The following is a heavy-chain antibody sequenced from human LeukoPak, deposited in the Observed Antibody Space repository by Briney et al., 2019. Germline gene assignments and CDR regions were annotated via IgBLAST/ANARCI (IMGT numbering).Heavy chain of an antibody. Sequence: PSETLSLTCAVYGGSFSGYYWSWIRQPPGKGLEWIGEINHSGSTNYNPSLKSRVTMSVDTSKNQFSLKLSSVTAADTAVYYCARDSRGRYSSSSGELGEVLLWFGEQDSYYYYYMDVWGKGTTVTVSS. V-gene: IGHV4-34*01. CDR1: GGSFSGYY. CDR3: ARDSRGRYSSSSGELGEVLLWFGEQDSYYYYYMDV. CDR2: INHSGST. J-gene: IGHJ6*03. D-gene: IGHD3-10*01.